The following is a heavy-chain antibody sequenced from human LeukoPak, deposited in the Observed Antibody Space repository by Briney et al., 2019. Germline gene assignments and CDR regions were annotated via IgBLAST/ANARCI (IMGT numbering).Heavy chain of an antibody. V-gene: IGHV1-8*01. CDR2: MNPNSGNT. CDR1: GYTFTSYD. J-gene: IGHJ4*02. Sequence: ASVKVSCKASGYTFTSYDINWVRQATGQGLEWMGWMNPNSGNTGYVQKFQGRVTMTRNTSISTAYMELSSLRSEDTAVYYCARGLYYYDSSGYQDFDYWGQGTLVTVSS. D-gene: IGHD3-22*01. CDR3: ARGLYYYDSSGYQDFDY.